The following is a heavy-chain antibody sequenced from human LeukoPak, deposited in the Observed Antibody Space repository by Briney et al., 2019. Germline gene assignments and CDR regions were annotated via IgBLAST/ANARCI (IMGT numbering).Heavy chain of an antibody. Sequence: GGSLRLSCADSGFTFRSNAMSWVRQAPGKGLEWLGRIKSRTEGGTTQYAAPVKGRFTISRDDSKETVYLQMNSLTTEDTAVYYCTRVGTTWFHSWGQGTLVIVSS. V-gene: IGHV3-15*01. CDR1: GFTFRSNA. CDR2: IKSRTEGGTT. D-gene: IGHD1-26*01. J-gene: IGHJ5*01. CDR3: TRVGTTWFHS.